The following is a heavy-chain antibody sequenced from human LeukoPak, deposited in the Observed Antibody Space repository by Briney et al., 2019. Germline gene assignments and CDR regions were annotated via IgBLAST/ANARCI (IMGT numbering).Heavy chain of an antibody. D-gene: IGHD1-26*01. V-gene: IGHV3-23*01. Sequence: GGSLRLSCAASGFTFSSYAMSWVRQAPGKGLEWVSAISGSGGSTYYADSVKGRFTISRDNSKNTLYLQMNSLRAEDTAVYYCAKVESYRPSYYMDVWGKGTMVTVSS. CDR2: ISGSGGST. CDR1: GFTFSSYA. CDR3: AKVESYRPSYYMDV. J-gene: IGHJ6*03.